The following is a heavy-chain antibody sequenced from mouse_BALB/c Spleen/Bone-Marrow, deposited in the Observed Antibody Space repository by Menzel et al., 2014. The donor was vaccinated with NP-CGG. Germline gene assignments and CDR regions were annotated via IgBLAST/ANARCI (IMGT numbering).Heavy chain of an antibody. J-gene: IGHJ2*01. CDR1: GYTFTDTW. CDR3: ARDY. Sequence: VQGEESGPELAKPGASVKMSCKASGYTFTDTWIHWIKQRPGQGLEWIGNINPSTGYAEYNQNFKDKATLTVDKSSSTAYMQLSSLTSEDSAVYYCARDYWGQGTTLTVSS. V-gene: IGHV1-7*01. CDR2: INPSTGYA.